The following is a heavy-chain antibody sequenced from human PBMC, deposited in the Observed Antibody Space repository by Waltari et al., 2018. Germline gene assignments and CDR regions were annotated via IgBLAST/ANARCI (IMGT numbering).Heavy chain of an antibody. Sequence: QLQLQESGPGLVKPSGTLSLICAVSGDPLNSWWSWVRQPPGKGLEWIGQVLGSGRTNYNPSFASRVTISLDTSTHQFALKMTSATAADTALYYCARDRGRGLYLDTWGQGILVTVSP. CDR1: GDPLNSW. CDR2: VLGSGRT. V-gene: IGHV4-4*02. CDR3: ARDRGRGLYLDT. J-gene: IGHJ4*02. D-gene: IGHD2-15*01.